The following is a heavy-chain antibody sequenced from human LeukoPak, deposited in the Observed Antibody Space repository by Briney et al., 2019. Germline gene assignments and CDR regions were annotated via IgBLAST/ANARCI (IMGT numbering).Heavy chain of an antibody. CDR1: GFTFSNAW. Sequence: GGSPRLSCAASGFTFSNAWMSWVRQAPGKGLEWVGRIKSKTDGGTTDYAAPVKGRFTISRDDSKNTLYLQMNNLKTEDTAVYYCTTGLGYCSGGSCYPRYYFDYWGQGTLVTVSS. J-gene: IGHJ4*02. V-gene: IGHV3-15*01. D-gene: IGHD2-15*01. CDR2: IKSKTDGGTT. CDR3: TTGLGYCSGGSCYPRYYFDY.